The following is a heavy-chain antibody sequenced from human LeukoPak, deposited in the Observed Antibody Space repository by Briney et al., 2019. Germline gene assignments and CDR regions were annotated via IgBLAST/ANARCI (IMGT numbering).Heavy chain of an antibody. CDR1: GYTFTGYY. Sequence: VASVKVSCKASGYTFTGYYMHWVRQAPGQGLEWMGWINPNSGGTNYAQKFQGWVTMTRDTSISTAYMELSRLRSDDTAVYYCVRERRPLGVRGVIRWFDPWGQGTLVTVSS. CDR2: INPNSGGT. CDR3: VRERRPLGVRGVIRWFDP. V-gene: IGHV1-2*04. D-gene: IGHD3-10*01. J-gene: IGHJ5*02.